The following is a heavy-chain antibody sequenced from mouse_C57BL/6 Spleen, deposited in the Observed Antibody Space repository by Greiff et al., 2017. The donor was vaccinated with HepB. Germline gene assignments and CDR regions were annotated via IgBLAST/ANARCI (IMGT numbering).Heavy chain of an antibody. CDR2: IDPSDSYT. Sequence: QVQLQQPGAELVMPGASVKLSCKASGYTFTSYWMHWVRQRPGQGLEWIGEIDPSDSYTNYNQKFKGKSTLTVDKSSSTAYMQLSSLTSEDSAVYCCARRDYDYDRGAGWFAYWGQGTLVTVSA. CDR3: ARRDYDYDRGAGWFAY. CDR1: GYTFTSYW. D-gene: IGHD2-4*01. V-gene: IGHV1-69*01. J-gene: IGHJ3*01.